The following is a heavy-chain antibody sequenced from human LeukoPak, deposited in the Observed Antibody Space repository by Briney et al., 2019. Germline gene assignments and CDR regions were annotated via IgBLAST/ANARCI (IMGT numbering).Heavy chain of an antibody. V-gene: IGHV3-21*01. D-gene: IGHD3-22*01. J-gene: IGHJ4*02. CDR1: GFTVSSYS. Sequence: GGSLRLSCAASGFTVSSYSMNWVRQAPGKGLEWVSSISSSSSYIYYADSVKGRFTISRDNAKNSLYLQMNSLRAEDTAVYYCARVASSGDFDYWGQGTLVTVSS. CDR3: ARVASSGDFDY. CDR2: ISSSSSYI.